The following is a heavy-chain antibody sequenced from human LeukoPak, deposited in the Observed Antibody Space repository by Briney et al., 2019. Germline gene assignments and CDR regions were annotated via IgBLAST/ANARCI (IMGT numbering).Heavy chain of an antibody. CDR1: GFTFDDYG. V-gene: IGHV3-20*04. CDR2: ISWNGGSK. J-gene: IGHJ6*02. CDR3: AKGGYSGYDDYYYYGMDV. Sequence: PGGSLRLSCAASGFTFDDYGMSWVRQVPGKGLEWVSGISWNGGSKGYAASVKGRFTISRDNAKNSLYLQMNSLRAEDTALYYCAKGGYSGYDDYYYYGMDVWGQGTTVTVSS. D-gene: IGHD5-12*01.